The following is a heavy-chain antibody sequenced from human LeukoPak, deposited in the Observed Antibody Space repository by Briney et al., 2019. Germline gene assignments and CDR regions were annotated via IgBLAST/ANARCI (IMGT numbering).Heavy chain of an antibody. Sequence: GGSLRLSCAASGFIFSNYGMQWVRQAPGKGLEWVAVISYDGTTKYYADSVMGRFTISRDNSKNTLYLQMNNLRAEDTALYYCAKDWSHRHYYYYMDVWGKGTTVTVSS. V-gene: IGHV3-30*18. J-gene: IGHJ6*03. CDR1: GFIFSNYG. CDR3: AKDWSHRHYYYYMDV. D-gene: IGHD1-14*01. CDR2: ISYDGTTK.